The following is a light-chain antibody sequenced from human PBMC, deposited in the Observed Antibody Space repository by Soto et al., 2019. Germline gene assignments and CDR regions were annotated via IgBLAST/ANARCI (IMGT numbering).Light chain of an antibody. J-gene: IGKJ1*01. CDR1: QSIGIH. CDR2: EGS. CDR3: QQYNDWPRT. Sequence: EIVMTQSPATLSVSPGERATLSCRASQSIGIHLAWYQQKPGQAPSLLIYEGSTRATGVPARFSGSGSGTDFTLTISSLQSADFAVYSCQQYNDWPRTFGQGNKVEIK. V-gene: IGKV3-15*01.